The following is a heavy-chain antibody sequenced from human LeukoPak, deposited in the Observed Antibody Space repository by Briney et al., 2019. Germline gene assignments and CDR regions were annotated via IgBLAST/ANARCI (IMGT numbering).Heavy chain of an antibody. V-gene: IGHV1-18*04. Sequence: ASVKVSCKASGYTFTNYCISWVRQPPGQGLEWMGWINACGGNNNYAQKLKGRITMTTDTSKHTAHMELRSMRADATAEYCCARDPQGYSGYDCYFDCWGQGTLVTVSS. CDR3: ARDPQGYSGYDCYFDC. D-gene: IGHD5-12*01. J-gene: IGHJ4*02. CDR1: GYTFTNYC. CDR2: INACGGNN.